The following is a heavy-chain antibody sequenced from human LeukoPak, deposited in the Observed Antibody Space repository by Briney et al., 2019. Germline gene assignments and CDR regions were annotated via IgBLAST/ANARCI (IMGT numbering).Heavy chain of an antibody. D-gene: IGHD3-16*02. CDR1: GFTFSDYY. V-gene: IGHV3-11*01. CDR2: ISSSGSII. J-gene: IGHJ5*02. CDR3: ARDENGYVWGSFRA. Sequence: PGGSLRLSCAASGFTFSDYYMNWIRQTPGKGLEWVSYISSSGSIIYYADSVKGRFTISRDNAKNSVYLQMNSLRAADTAVYYCARDENGYVWGSFRAWGQGTLVTVSS.